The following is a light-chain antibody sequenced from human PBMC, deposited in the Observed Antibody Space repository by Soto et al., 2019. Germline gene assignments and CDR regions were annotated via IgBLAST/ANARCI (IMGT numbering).Light chain of an antibody. CDR1: SSDVGGYNY. J-gene: IGLJ1*01. Sequence: QSALTQPPSASGSPGQSVTISCTGTSSDVGGYNYVSWYQQHPGKAPKLMIYEVSKRPSGVPDRFSGSKSGNTASLTVSGLQAEDEADYYCSSSAGSNHYVFGTGTKLTVL. CDR3: SSSAGSNHYV. CDR2: EVS. V-gene: IGLV2-8*01.